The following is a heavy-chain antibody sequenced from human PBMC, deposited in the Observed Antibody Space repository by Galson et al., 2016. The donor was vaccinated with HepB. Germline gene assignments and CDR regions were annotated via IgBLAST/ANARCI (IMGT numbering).Heavy chain of an antibody. D-gene: IGHD2-2*01. J-gene: IGHJ4*02. Sequence: SVKVSCKASGYTFISSYIHWVRQAPGQGLEWMGVIDPSGGTTTYTHKFRGRLSMTSDTSTATVYMEVSSLRKEDTAVYYCARSGCSSSTGPVYYFDYWGQGSLVSVSS. CDR1: GYTFISSY. CDR3: ARSGCSSSTGPVYYFDY. CDR2: IDPSGGTT. V-gene: IGHV1-46*01.